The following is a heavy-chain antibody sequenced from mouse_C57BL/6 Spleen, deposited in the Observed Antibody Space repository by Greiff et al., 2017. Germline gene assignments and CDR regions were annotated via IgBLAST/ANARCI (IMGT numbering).Heavy chain of an antibody. D-gene: IGHD1-2*01. CDR3: AREDYGTGAMDY. CDR1: GFTFSDYG. J-gene: IGHJ4*01. V-gene: IGHV5-17*01. Sequence: DVMLVESGGGLVKPGGSLKLSCAASGFTFSDYGMHWVRQAPEKGLEWVAYISSGSSTIYYADTVKGRFTISRDNAKNTLFLQMTSLRSEDTAMYYCAREDYGTGAMDYWGQGTSVTVSS. CDR2: ISSGSSTI.